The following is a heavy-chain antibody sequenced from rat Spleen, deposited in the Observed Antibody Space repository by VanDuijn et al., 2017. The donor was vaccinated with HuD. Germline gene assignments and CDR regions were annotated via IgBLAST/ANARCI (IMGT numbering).Heavy chain of an antibody. V-gene: IGHV2-72*01. CDR3: ARDFGNYPYYFDY. CDR2: IWGGGST. D-gene: IGHD1-4*01. Sequence: QVQLKESGPGLMQPSQTLSLTCTVSGFSLTSNGVSWVRKPPGKGLVWMATIWGGGSTNYNSAVQSRLSISRDTSKSQVYLKMNSLQTEDTATYYCARDFGNYPYYFDYWGQGVMVTVSS. CDR1: GFSLTSNG. J-gene: IGHJ2*01.